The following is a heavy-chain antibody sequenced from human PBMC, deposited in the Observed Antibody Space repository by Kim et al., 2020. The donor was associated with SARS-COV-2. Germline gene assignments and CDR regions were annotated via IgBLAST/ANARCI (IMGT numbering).Heavy chain of an antibody. CDR2: INHSGST. CDR3: ARGWIQLWLPRRGAFDI. V-gene: IGHV4-34*01. D-gene: IGHD5-18*01. Sequence: SETLSLTCAVYGGSFSGYYWSWIRQPPGKGLEWIGEINHSGSTNYNPSLKSRVTISVDTSKNQFSLKLSSVTAADMAVYYCARGWIQLWLPRRGAFDIWGQGTMVTVSS. J-gene: IGHJ3*02. CDR1: GGSFSGYY.